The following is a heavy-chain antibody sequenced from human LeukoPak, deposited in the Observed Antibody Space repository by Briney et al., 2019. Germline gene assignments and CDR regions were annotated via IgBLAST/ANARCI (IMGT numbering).Heavy chain of an antibody. D-gene: IGHD2-8*02. CDR2: ISGSGGST. CDR1: GGSISSSSYY. CDR3: AKKRDGGVSEPPDY. V-gene: IGHV3-23*01. J-gene: IGHJ4*02. Sequence: ETLSLTCTVSGGSISSSSYYWGWIRQPPGKGLEWVSAISGSGGSTYYADSVKGRFTISRDNSKNTLYLQMNSLRAEDTAVYYCAKKRDGGVSEPPDYWGQGTLVTVSS.